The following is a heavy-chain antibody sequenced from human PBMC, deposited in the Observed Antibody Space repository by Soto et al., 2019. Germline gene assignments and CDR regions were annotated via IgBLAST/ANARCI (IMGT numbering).Heavy chain of an antibody. Sequence: EVHLVESGGGLVKPGGSLRLSCAASGFTFTNHNMNWVRQAPGKGLEWVSSISSSSYTNYADSVKGRFTISRDNAKNSLYLQMNSLRAEDTAVYYCARTPDCTNGVCSAGFDYWGQGTLVTVSS. CDR3: ARTPDCTNGVCSAGFDY. CDR1: GFTFTNHN. CDR2: ISSSSYT. V-gene: IGHV3-21*01. D-gene: IGHD2-8*01. J-gene: IGHJ4*02.